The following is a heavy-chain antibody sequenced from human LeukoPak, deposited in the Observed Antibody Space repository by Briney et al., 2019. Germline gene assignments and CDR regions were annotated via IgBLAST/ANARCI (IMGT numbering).Heavy chain of an antibody. V-gene: IGHV1-69*13. CDR3: ASGGHYYDSSGYRNAFDI. CDR1: GGTFSSCV. J-gene: IGHJ3*02. Sequence: ASVKVSCKASGGTFSSCVITWVRQAPGQGLEWMGGIIPMFGTADYAQKFQGRVTITADESTSTAYMQLSSLRSEDTAVYYCASGGHYYDSSGYRNAFDIWGQGTMVTVSS. CDR2: IIPMFGTA. D-gene: IGHD3-22*01.